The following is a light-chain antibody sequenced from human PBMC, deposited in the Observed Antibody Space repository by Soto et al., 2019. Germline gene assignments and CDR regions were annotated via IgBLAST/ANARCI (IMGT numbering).Light chain of an antibody. Sequence: DIQMTQSPSSLSASVGDRVTITCRSSQGISIYLAWYQHKPGRAPKLLISSASTLQSGVSSRFSGSGSQTDFTLTISNLQPEDVASYYCQKYNVVPFTFGPGTKVDIK. CDR1: QGISIY. J-gene: IGKJ3*01. CDR2: SAS. V-gene: IGKV1-27*01. CDR3: QKYNVVPFT.